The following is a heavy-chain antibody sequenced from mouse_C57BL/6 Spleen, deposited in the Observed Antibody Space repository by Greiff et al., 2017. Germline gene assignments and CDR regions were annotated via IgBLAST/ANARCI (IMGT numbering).Heavy chain of an antibody. CDR2: IYIGNGYT. CDR1: GYTFTSYG. D-gene: IGHD1-1*01. Sequence: EVQLQQSGAELVRPGSSVKMSCKTSGYTFTSYGINWVKQRPGQGLEWMVYIYIGNGYTEYNEKFKGKATLTSDTSSSTAYMRLSSLTSEDSAIYFCARSGTTVDTGAMDYWGQGTSVTVSS. V-gene: IGHV1-58*01. J-gene: IGHJ4*01. CDR3: ARSGTTVDTGAMDY.